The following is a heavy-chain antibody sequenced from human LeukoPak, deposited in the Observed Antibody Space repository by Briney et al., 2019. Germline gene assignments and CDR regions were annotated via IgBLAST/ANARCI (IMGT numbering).Heavy chain of an antibody. CDR2: ISSSSSYI. Sequence: GGSLRLSCAASGFTFSSYSMNWVRQAPGKGLEWVSSISSSSSYIYYADSVKGRFTISRDNAKNSLYLQMNSLRAEDTAVYYCARDGSFYYYDSSGYYDWFDPWGQGTLVTVSS. CDR1: GFTFSSYS. V-gene: IGHV3-21*01. J-gene: IGHJ5*02. D-gene: IGHD3-22*01. CDR3: ARDGSFYYYDSSGYYDWFDP.